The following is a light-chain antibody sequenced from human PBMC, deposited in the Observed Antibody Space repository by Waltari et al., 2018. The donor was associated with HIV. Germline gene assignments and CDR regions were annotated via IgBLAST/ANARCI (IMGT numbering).Light chain of an antibody. CDR1: SSNAGDYNS. CDR3: GSYITNTNVL. V-gene: IGLV2-14*01. J-gene: IGLJ2*01. Sequence: QSALTQPASVSGSPGQSITISCTGTSSNAGDYNSVSWYQQHPGKAPQLIIYEVSNRPSGVSNRFSGSKSGNTASLTISGLQAEDEAYYYCGSYITNTNVLFGGGTRLTVL. CDR2: EVS.